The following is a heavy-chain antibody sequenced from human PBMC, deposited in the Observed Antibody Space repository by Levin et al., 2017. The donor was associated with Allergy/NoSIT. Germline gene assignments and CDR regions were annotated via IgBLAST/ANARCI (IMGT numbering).Heavy chain of an antibody. D-gene: IGHD6-6*01. J-gene: IGHJ6*02. CDR2: IWYDGSNK. Sequence: GGSLRLSCAASGFTFSSYGMHWVRQAPGKGLEWVAVIWYDGSNKYYADSVKGRFTISRDNSKNTLYLQMNSLRAEDTAVYYCARDAAHSSSSEGAVSYYYYGMDVWGQGTTVTVSS. CDR3: ARDAAHSSSSEGAVSYYYYGMDV. V-gene: IGHV3-33*01. CDR1: GFTFSSYG.